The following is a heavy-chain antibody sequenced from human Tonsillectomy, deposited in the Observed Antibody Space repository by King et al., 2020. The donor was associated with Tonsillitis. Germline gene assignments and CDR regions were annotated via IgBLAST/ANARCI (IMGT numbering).Heavy chain of an antibody. CDR2: INLGGDTT. D-gene: IGHD1-1*01. CDR3: ASNGGHRNGPVV. CDR1: GFTFSVYA. V-gene: IGHV3-23*04. Sequence: VQLVESGGGLAQPGGSLRLSCAASGFTFSVYAMTWVRQAPGKGLEWVSFINLGGDTTSYADTVKGRFTISRDNSKNTLYLQMHSLRAEDTAVYYCASNGGHRNGPVVWGRGTMVTVTS. J-gene: IGHJ2*01.